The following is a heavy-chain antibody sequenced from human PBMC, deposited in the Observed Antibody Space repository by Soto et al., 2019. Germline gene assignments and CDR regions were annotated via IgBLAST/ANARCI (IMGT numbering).Heavy chain of an antibody. CDR1: GFTFSGSA. CDR2: IRSKANSYAT. CDR3: TRHPEGSGSNYYGMDV. V-gene: IGHV3-73*01. Sequence: PGGSLRLSCAASGFTFSGSAMHWVRQASGKGLEWVGRIRSKANSYATAYAASVKGRFTISRDDSKNTAYLQMNSLKTEDTAVYYCTRHPEGSGSNYYGMDVWGQGTTVTVS. J-gene: IGHJ6*02. D-gene: IGHD3-10*01.